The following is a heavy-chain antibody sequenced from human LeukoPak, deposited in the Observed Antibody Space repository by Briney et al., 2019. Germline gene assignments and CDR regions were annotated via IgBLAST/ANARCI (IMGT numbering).Heavy chain of an antibody. V-gene: IGHV1-2*02. D-gene: IGHD3-10*01. CDR1: GHTFTGYY. CDR2: INPNSGGT. J-gene: IGHJ6*03. CDR3: ARDRGAHAYYYYYMDV. Sequence: ASVKVSCKASGHTFTGYYMHWVRQAPGQGLEWMGWINPNSGGTNYAQKFQGRVTMTRDTSISTAYMELSRLRSDDTAVYYCARDRGAHAYYYYYMDVWGKGTTVTVSS.